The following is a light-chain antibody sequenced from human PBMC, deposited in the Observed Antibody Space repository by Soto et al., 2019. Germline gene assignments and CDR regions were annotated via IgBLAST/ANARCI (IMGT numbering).Light chain of an antibody. J-gene: IGKJ2*01. CDR2: TSG. CDR1: QRITTY. CDR3: QQTYSTPYT. Sequence: IHMTQSPSSLSASVGDRITVTCRASQRITTYVNWYQLKPGEAPKLLISTSGTLQRGVPSRFSGSGSGTDFTLTITRLQPADFATYFGQQTYSTPYTFGQGTKLEIK. V-gene: IGKV1-39*01.